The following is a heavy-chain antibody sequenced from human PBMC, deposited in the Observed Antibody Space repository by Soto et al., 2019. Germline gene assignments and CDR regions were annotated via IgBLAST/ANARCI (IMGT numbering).Heavy chain of an antibody. CDR2: ISSSSSYI. D-gene: IGHD5-18*01. Sequence: EVQLVESGGGLVKPGGSLRLSCAASGFTFSSYSMNWVRQAPGKGLEWVSSISSSSSYIYYADSVKGRFTISRDNTKNPLYLQLKSMRAEDTAVYYCARTGRDTGMVSSEEYLEGVYYFDYWGQGTLVTLSS. CDR3: ARTGRDTGMVSSEEYLEGVYYFDY. J-gene: IGHJ4*02. V-gene: IGHV3-21*06. CDR1: GFTFSSYS.